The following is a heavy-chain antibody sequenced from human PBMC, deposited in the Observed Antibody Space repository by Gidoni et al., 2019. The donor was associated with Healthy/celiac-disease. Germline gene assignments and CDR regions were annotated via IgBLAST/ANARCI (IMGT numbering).Heavy chain of an antibody. V-gene: IGHV4-39*01. J-gene: IGHJ5*02. CDR3: ARRGIAAAGWGWFDP. CDR2: IYYSGST. Sequence: QLQLQESGPGLVKPSATLSLPCTVSGGSISSSSYYWGWLRQPPGKGLEWIGSIYYSGSTYYNRSLKSLVTICVDTSKNQFSLKLSSVTAADTAVYYCARRGIAAAGWGWFDPWGQGTLVTVSS. CDR1: GGSISSSSYY. D-gene: IGHD6-13*01.